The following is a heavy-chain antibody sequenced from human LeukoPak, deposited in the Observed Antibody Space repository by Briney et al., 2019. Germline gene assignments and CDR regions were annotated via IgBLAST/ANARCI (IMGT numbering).Heavy chain of an antibody. D-gene: IGHD6-19*01. J-gene: IGHJ4*02. CDR3: ARQEAGYSSGWYLFFDY. V-gene: IGHV4-39*01. CDR2: IHYSETT. CDR1: GGSISSSNYY. Sequence: SETLSLTCTVSGGSISSSNYYWGWIRQPPGKGLEWIASIHYSETTYYNPSLKSRVTISVDTSKNHFSLKLSSVTAADTAVYYCARQEAGYSSGWYLFFDYWGQGTLVTVSS.